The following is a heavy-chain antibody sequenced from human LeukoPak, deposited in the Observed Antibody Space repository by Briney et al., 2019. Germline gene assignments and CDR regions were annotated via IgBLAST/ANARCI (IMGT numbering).Heavy chain of an antibody. Sequence: ASVKVSCKASGYNFNQYYMHWVRQAPGQGLEWMGWINPNNGGTNYAQKFQGRVTMTRDTSISTAYMELSRLRSDDTAVYYCARDLFEGLHYYYYYMDVWGKGTTVTVSS. CDR3: ARDLFEGLHYYYYYMDV. D-gene: IGHD5-12*01. CDR2: INPNNGGT. CDR1: GYNFNQYY. J-gene: IGHJ6*03. V-gene: IGHV1-2*02.